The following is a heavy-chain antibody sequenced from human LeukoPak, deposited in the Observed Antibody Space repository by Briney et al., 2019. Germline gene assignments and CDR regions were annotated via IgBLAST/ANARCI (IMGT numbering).Heavy chain of an antibody. V-gene: IGHV4-59*11. J-gene: IGHJ5*02. D-gene: IGHD2-2*02. CDR2: IHYSGST. CDR3: AKAGYIDSFYEYWFDP. CDR1: GGSMTFHY. Sequence: SETLSLTCTVSGGSMTFHYWSWIPQPPGKGLEWIGYIHYSGSTHYNPSLKSRVTISVDTSKNQFSLNLTSVTAADTAVYYCAKAGYIDSFYEYWFDPWGQGTLVTVSS.